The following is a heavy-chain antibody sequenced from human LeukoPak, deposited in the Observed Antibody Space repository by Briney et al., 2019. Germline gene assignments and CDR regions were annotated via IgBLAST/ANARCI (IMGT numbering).Heavy chain of an antibody. CDR3: ARELGVGASTGFAP. CDR2: IYHSGST. V-gene: IGHV4-38-2*02. Sequence: TLSLICPVSGYSISSGYYWGWIRQPPGKGLEWIGSIYHSGSTYYNPSLKSRVTISVDTSKNQFSLKLSSVTAADTAVYYCARELGVGASTGFAPWGQDSLVTVSS. J-gene: IGHJ5*02. CDR1: GYSISSGYY. D-gene: IGHD1-26*01.